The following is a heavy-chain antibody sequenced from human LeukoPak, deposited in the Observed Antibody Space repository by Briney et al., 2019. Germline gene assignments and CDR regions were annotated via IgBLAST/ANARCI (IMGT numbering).Heavy chain of an antibody. D-gene: IGHD2-2*02. Sequence: SETLSLTCAVYVGSFSGYYWSWIRQPPGKGLDWIGEFNHSGSTNYNPSLKSRVTISVDTSKNQFSLKLSSVTAADTAVYYCARRYCSSTSCYTEAWFDPWGQGTLVTVSS. J-gene: IGHJ5*02. CDR1: VGSFSGYY. V-gene: IGHV4-34*01. CDR2: FNHSGST. CDR3: ARRYCSSTSCYTEAWFDP.